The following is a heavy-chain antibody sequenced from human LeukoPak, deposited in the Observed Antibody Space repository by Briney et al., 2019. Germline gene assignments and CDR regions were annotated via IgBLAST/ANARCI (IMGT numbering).Heavy chain of an antibody. CDR1: GGSFSGYY. CDR2: ISHSGST. J-gene: IGHJ6*03. V-gene: IGHV4-34*01. Sequence: KTSETLSLTCAVYGGSFSGYYWSWIRQPPGKGLEWIGEISHSGSTNYNPSLKSRVTISVDTSKNQFSLKLSSVTAADTAVYYCARHTHTMVRGVITYYYYYYMDVWGKGTTVTISS. CDR3: ARHTHTMVRGVITYYYYYYMDV. D-gene: IGHD3-10*01.